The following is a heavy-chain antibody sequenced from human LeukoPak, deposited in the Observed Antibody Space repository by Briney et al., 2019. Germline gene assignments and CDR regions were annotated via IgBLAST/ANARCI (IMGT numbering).Heavy chain of an antibody. V-gene: IGHV1-46*01. CDR2: INPSGGST. Sequence: ASVKVSCKASGYTFTNYYIHWVRQAPGQGLECMGIINPSGGSTSYAQKFQGRVTMTRDMSTSTVYMELSSLRSEDTAVYYCAREGSGVVGKLDYWGQGTLVTVSS. D-gene: IGHD3-3*01. CDR3: AREGSGVVGKLDY. J-gene: IGHJ4*02. CDR1: GYTFTNYY.